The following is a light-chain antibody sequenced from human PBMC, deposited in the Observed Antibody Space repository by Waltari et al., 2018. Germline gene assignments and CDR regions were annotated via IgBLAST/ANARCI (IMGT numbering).Light chain of an antibody. CDR3: QQYNNWPLT. Sequence: EIVVTQSPATLSVSPGERATLSCRASQSVRSNVAWYQQKPGQAPRPLIYGASTRATDIPARFSGSESGTEFTLTISSLQSEDFAVYYCQQYNNWPLTFGQGTKVEIK. J-gene: IGKJ1*01. V-gene: IGKV3-15*01. CDR2: GAS. CDR1: QSVRSN.